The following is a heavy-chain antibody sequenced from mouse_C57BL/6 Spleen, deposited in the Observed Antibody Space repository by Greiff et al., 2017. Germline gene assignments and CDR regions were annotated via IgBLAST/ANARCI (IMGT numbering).Heavy chain of an antibody. CDR1: GYSFTGYY. Sequence: VQLQQSGPELVKPGASVKISCKASGYSFTGYYMNWVKQSPEKSLEWIGEINPSTGGTTYNQKFKAKATLTVDKSSSTAYMQLKSLTSEDSAVYYCAREGLRRRYFDVWGTGTTVTVSA. CDR3: AREGLRRRYFDV. CDR2: INPSTGGT. D-gene: IGHD1-1*01. J-gene: IGHJ1*03. V-gene: IGHV1-42*01.